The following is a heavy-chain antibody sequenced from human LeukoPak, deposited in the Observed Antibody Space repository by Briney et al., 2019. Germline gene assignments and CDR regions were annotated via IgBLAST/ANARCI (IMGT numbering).Heavy chain of an antibody. CDR3: ARGYYDSSGPADY. J-gene: IGHJ4*02. V-gene: IGHV3-23*01. Sequence: GGSLRLSCETSGFTFSNYAMSWVRQAPGRGLEWVSGISYGDGGTYYADSVKGRFTISRDNSKNTLSLQMNSLRAEDTAVYYCARGYYDSSGPADYWGQGTLVTVSS. CDR1: GFTFSNYA. CDR2: ISYGDGGT. D-gene: IGHD3-22*01.